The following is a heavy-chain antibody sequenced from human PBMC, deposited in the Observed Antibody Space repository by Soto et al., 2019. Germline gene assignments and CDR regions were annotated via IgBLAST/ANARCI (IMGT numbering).Heavy chain of an antibody. V-gene: IGHV3-23*01. CDR3: VKDTSYGDRKYYFDY. CDR1: GFTFTGYG. D-gene: IGHD4-17*01. CDR2: ISGSGGST. Sequence: EVQLLESGRGLVQPGGSLRLSCAASGFTFTGYGMSWVLQAPGKGLEWVSAISGSGGSTYYADSVKGRFTISRDNSKNTLYLQMNSLRAEDTAVYYCVKDTSYGDRKYYFDYWGQGTLVTVSS. J-gene: IGHJ4*02.